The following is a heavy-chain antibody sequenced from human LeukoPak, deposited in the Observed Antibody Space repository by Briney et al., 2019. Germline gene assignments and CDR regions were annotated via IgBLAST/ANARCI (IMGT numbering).Heavy chain of an antibody. CDR2: IYPGDSNT. J-gene: IGHJ2*01. CDR3: ARQTTLSRGWYFDL. V-gene: IGHV5-51*01. Sequence: GESLKISCKGSGYSFTSYWIAWVRQLPGKGLEFMGIIYPGDSNTKYSPSFQGQVTISADKSFTTAYLQWASLKAADSAMYYCARQTTLSRGWYFDLWGLGTLVTVSS. D-gene: IGHD4-17*01. CDR1: GYSFTSYW.